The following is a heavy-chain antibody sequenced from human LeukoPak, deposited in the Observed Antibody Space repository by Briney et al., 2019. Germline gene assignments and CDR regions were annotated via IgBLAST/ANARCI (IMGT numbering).Heavy chain of an antibody. Sequence: GGSLRLSCADSGFTFSNYEMVWVRQAPGKGLEWVSYISSTGRTMYYADSVKGRFTISRDNAKKSLYLQMNSLRAEDAAVYYCAREAPLSGCYFDYWGQGTLVTVSS. CDR2: ISSTGRTM. CDR3: AREAPLSGCYFDY. D-gene: IGHD5-12*01. V-gene: IGHV3-48*03. CDR1: GFTFSNYE. J-gene: IGHJ4*02.